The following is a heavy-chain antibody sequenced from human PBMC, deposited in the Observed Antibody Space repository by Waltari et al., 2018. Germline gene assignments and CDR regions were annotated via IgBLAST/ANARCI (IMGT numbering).Heavy chain of an antibody. CDR1: GFTFGYHA. Sequence: EVQLVESGGGLVQPGRSLRLSCTPSGFTFGYHALSWFRQAPEKGLEWVGFIRSKTYGGTADYAASVRGRFTVSRDDSKSIAYLEMYSLKTEDTAVYYCSRVSASGDGMDVWGQGTTVTVSS. CDR2: IRSKTYGGTA. J-gene: IGHJ6*02. V-gene: IGHV3-49*03. CDR3: SRVSASGDGMDV. D-gene: IGHD3-16*01.